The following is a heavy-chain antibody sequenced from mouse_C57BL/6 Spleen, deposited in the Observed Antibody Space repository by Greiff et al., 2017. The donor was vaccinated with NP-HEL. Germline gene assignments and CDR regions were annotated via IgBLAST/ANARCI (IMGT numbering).Heavy chain of an antibody. Sequence: EVKLVESEGGLVQPGRSMKLSCTASGFTFSDYYMAWVRQVPEKGLEWVANINYDGSSTYYLDSLKSRFIISRDNAKNILYLQMSSPKSEDTATYYCARDRGRRSAMDYWGQGTSVTVSS. CDR2: INYDGSST. J-gene: IGHJ4*01. CDR1: GFTFSDYY. CDR3: ARDRGRRSAMDY. V-gene: IGHV5-16*01. D-gene: IGHD1-1*01.